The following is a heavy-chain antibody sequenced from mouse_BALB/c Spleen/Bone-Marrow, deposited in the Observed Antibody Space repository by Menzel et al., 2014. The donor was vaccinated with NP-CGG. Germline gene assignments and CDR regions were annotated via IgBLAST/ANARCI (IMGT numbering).Heavy chain of an antibody. CDR1: GYTFTDYA. CDR3: ARDISGYVRAMDY. V-gene: IGHV1-67*01. D-gene: IGHD3-2*01. CDR2: ISTYSANT. Sequence: VQLQESGPELVSPGVSVKISCKAFGYTFTDYAIHWVKQSHSKSLEWIGIISTYSANTNYNQKFKGKATMTVDKSSGTAYMELARLTFEDSAIYFCARDISGYVRAMDYWGQGTSVTVSP. J-gene: IGHJ4*01.